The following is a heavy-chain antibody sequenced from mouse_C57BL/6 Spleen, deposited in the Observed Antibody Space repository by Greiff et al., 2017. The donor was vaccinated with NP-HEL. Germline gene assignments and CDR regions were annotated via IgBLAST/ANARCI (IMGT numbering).Heavy chain of an antibody. CDR3: ALYDYDGAWFAY. D-gene: IGHD2-4*01. CDR2: IYPGDGDT. J-gene: IGHJ3*01. Sequence: VKLVESGPELVKPGASVKISCKASGYAFSSSWMNWVKQRPGKGLEWIGRIYPGDGDTNYNGQFKGKATLTADKSSSTAYMQLSSLTSEDSAVYFCALYDYDGAWFAYWGQGTLVTVSA. CDR1: GYAFSSSW. V-gene: IGHV1-82*01.